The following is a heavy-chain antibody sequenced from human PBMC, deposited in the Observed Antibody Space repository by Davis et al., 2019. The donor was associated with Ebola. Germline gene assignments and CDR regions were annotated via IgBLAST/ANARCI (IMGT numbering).Heavy chain of an antibody. J-gene: IGHJ3*02. CDR3: AKYLAGLGRYCSSTSCYTSAFDI. Sequence: GESLKISCAASGFTFSSYAMNWVRQAPGKGLEWVSAISGSGGATYYGDSVKGRFTISRDNSKNTLYLQMNSLRTEDTAVYYCAKYLAGLGRYCSSTSCYTSAFDIWGQGTMVTVSS. CDR2: ISGSGGAT. D-gene: IGHD2-2*02. V-gene: IGHV3-23*01. CDR1: GFTFSSYA.